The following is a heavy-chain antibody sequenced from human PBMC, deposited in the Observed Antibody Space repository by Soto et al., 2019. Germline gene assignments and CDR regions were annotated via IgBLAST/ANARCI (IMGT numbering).Heavy chain of an antibody. D-gene: IGHD6-19*01. Sequence: EVQLLESGGGLVQPGGSLRLSCAASGFTFSSYAMSWVRQAPGKGLEWVSAISGSGGSTYYADSVKGRFTISRDNSKNTQYLQMNSLRAEDTAVYYCAKDQGSSGWYSETLDYWGQGTLVTVSS. CDR3: AKDQGSSGWYSETLDY. V-gene: IGHV3-23*01. CDR1: GFTFSSYA. J-gene: IGHJ4*02. CDR2: ISGSGGST.